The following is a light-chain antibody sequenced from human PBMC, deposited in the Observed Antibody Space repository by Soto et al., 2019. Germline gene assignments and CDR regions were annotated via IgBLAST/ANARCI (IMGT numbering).Light chain of an antibody. Sequence: QAVLTQPPSASGTPGQRVTISCSGSSSNIGTYTVNWYQQVPGTAPKLLIYSNNQRPSGVPDRFSGSKSGTSASLAISGLQSEDEADYYCAAWDASLNGVIFGGGTKLTV. CDR3: AAWDASLNGVI. J-gene: IGLJ2*01. CDR1: SSNIGTYT. CDR2: SNN. V-gene: IGLV1-44*01.